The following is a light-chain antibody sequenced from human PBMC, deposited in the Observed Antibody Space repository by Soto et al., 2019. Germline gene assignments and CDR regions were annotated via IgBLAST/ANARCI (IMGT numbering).Light chain of an antibody. CDR1: QSLLYTSNNKNY. V-gene: IGKV4-1*01. CDR3: QQYYSTPGT. CDR2: WAS. J-gene: IGKJ1*01. Sequence: DIVMTQSPDSLAVSLGARATINCKSSQSLLYTSNNKNYLAWYQQKPGQPPKLLIVWASTRASGVPDRFSGSGSGTDFTLTISSLQAEDVAVYYCQQYYSTPGTFGQGTKVEIK.